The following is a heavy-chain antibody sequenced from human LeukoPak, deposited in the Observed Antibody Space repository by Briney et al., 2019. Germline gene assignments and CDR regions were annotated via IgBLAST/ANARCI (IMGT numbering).Heavy chain of an antibody. D-gene: IGHD3-22*01. CDR1: GDSISSGDYY. Sequence: SETLSLTCTVSGDSISSGDYYWSWIRQPAGQGLEWIGRISSSGSANYNPSLKSRVTISVDTSKNQFSLKLSSVTAADTAVYFCARGPYSYDSSGAFDIWGQGTMVTVSS. V-gene: IGHV4-61*02. J-gene: IGHJ3*02. CDR2: ISSSGSA. CDR3: ARGPYSYDSSGAFDI.